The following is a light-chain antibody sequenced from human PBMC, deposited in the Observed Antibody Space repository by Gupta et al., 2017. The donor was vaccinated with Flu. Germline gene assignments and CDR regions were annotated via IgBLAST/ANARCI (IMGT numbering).Light chain of an antibody. Sequence: SYVLTQPPPASVVPGQTARISCGGNNIGNRGVHWYQQQPTQAPVLVVYDDSHRPSGIPDRFSDSNSANTASLGISSVEAGDEADYYCQVWDSSSDTGVFGGGTKLTVL. CDR3: QVWDSSSDTGV. CDR2: DDS. J-gene: IGLJ3*02. CDR1: NIGNRG. V-gene: IGLV3-21*02.